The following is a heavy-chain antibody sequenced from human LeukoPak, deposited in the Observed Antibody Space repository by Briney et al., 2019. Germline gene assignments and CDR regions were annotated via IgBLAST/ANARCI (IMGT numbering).Heavy chain of an antibody. Sequence: PGGSLRLSCAASGFTFSSYWMSWVRQAPGKGLEWVANMKQDGSEKYYVDSVKGRFTIYRDNAKNSLYLQMNSLRAEDTAVYYCARVPFKNILTGSGWFDPWGQGTLVTVSS. D-gene: IGHD3-9*01. CDR2: MKQDGSEK. CDR3: ARVPFKNILTGSGWFDP. J-gene: IGHJ5*02. CDR1: GFTFSSYW. V-gene: IGHV3-7*01.